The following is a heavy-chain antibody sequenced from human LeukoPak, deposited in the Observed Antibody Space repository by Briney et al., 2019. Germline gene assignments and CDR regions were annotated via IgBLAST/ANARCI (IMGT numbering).Heavy chain of an antibody. Sequence: PSETLSLTCSVSGGSISSSNPYWGWIRQPPGQGLEWIVTLSYDGNTFYNPSLKSRITISVYTPKSQFSLRLRSVTAADTALYYCARHIQGTNVCDYWGQGTLVTVPS. CDR2: LSYDGNT. V-gene: IGHV4-39*01. D-gene: IGHD2-21*01. J-gene: IGHJ4*02. CDR1: GGSISSSNPY. CDR3: ARHIQGTNVCDY.